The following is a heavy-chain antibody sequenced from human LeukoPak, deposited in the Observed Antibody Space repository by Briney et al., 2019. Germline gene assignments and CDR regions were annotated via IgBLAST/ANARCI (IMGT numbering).Heavy chain of an antibody. CDR2: ISGSGLSI. V-gene: IGHV3-48*03. J-gene: IGHJ4*02. Sequence: GGSLRLSCTAPEFILSSYEMNWVRQAPGKGLEWVSYISGSGLSIYYADSVKGRFTISRDNTKNTLYLQMNSLRAEDTAVYYCARETAMAEDYWGQGTLVTVSS. CDR1: EFILSSYE. D-gene: IGHD5-18*01. CDR3: ARETAMAEDY.